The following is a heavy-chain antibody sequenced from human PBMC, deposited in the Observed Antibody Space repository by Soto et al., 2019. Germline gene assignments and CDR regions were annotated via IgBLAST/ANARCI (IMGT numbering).Heavy chain of an antibody. V-gene: IGHV1-69*02. CDR2: IIPILGIA. J-gene: IGHJ3*02. CDR1: GGTFSSYT. Sequence: ASVKVSCKASGGTFSSYTISWVRQAPGQGLEWMGRIIPILGIANYAQKFQGRVTITADKSTSTAYMELSSLRSEDTAVYYCARASVGGATKEAFDIWGQGTMVTVSS. D-gene: IGHD5-12*01. CDR3: ARASVGGATKEAFDI.